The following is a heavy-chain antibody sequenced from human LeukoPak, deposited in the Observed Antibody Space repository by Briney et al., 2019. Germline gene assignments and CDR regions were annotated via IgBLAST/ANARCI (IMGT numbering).Heavy chain of an antibody. CDR3: ARDLRSNTFSDYYGVDV. J-gene: IGHJ6*02. CDR2: INKDGSEE. CDR1: GFSVSSAW. D-gene: IGHD2-15*01. Sequence: GGSLRLSCAASGFSVSSAWMRWVRQSPGKGLEWVANINKDGSEEYYVDSVRGRFTISRDNGKNSLNLQMNSLRVEDTAVYYCARDLRSNTFSDYYGVDVWGQGTTVIVSS. V-gene: IGHV3-7*01.